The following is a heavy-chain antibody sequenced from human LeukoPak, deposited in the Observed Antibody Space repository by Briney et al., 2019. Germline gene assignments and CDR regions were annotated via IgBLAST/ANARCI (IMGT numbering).Heavy chain of an antibody. Sequence: PSETLSLTCTVSGGSISSSNYYWGWIRQPPGKGLEWIGYIYYSGSTNYNPSLKSRLTISLDTSKNQFSLKLSSVTAADTAVYYCARGGQPYYDVLTGHGGAFDIWGQGTMVTVSS. CDR1: GGSISSSNYY. D-gene: IGHD3-9*01. CDR2: IYYSGST. CDR3: ARGGQPYYDVLTGHGGAFDI. J-gene: IGHJ3*02. V-gene: IGHV4-61*05.